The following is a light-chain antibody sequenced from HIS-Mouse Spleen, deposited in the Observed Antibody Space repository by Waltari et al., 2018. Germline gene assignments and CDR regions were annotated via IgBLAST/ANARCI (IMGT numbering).Light chain of an antibody. Sequence: SYELTQPPSVSVSPGQTARITCSGDAFPKQYAYLYQQKSGQAPVLVIYEDSKRPSGIPEGFSGSSSGTMATLTISGAQVEDEADYYCYSTDSSGNHRVFGGGTKLTVL. CDR3: YSTDSSGNHRV. CDR1: AFPKQY. CDR2: EDS. V-gene: IGLV3-10*01. J-gene: IGLJ2*01.